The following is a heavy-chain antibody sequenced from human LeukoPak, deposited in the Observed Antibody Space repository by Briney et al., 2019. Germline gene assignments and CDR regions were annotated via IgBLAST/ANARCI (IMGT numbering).Heavy chain of an antibody. CDR3: VREYSSSFIGFDP. CDR1: GDSVYSNSAA. V-gene: IGHV6-1*01. D-gene: IGHD6-13*01. J-gene: IGHJ5*02. CDR2: TYYRSKWYN. Sequence: SQTLSLTCAISGDSVYSNSAAWNWIRQSPSRGLEWLGKTYYRSKWYNDHAVSVKSRITINPDTSKNQFSLQLNSVTPEDTAVYYCVREYSSSFIGFDPWGQGTLVTVSS.